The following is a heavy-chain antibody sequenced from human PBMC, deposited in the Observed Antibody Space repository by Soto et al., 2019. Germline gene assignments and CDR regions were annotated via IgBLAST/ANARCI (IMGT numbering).Heavy chain of an antibody. V-gene: IGHV3-74*01. CDR3: VKEGLAADFDS. J-gene: IGHJ4*02. CDR1: GFTFSNYW. Sequence: EVHLVESGGGLVQPGGSLRLSCAASGFTFSNYWMHWVRQAPGKGLVWVSRIRGDGSMTNYARSVKGRFTISRDNAKNTLHVQMNSLRAEDTAVYYCVKEGLAADFDSWGQGTLVTVSS. CDR2: IRGDGSMT. D-gene: IGHD6-13*01.